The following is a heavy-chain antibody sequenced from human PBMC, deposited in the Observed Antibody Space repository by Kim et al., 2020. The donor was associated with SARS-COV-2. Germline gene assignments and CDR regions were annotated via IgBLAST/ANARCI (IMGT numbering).Heavy chain of an antibody. CDR2: INHNGGT. CDR1: GGSFSGYY. CDR3: ARCSRYYSDNSGSFHFDF. Sequence: SETLSLTCAVYGGSFSGYYWSWIRQPPGKGLEWIGEINHNGGTNYNPSLKSRVIISVDTSKNQFSLNLSSVTAADTAVYYCARCSRYYSDNSGSFHFDFWGQGTLVTVSS. V-gene: IGHV4-34*01. D-gene: IGHD3-22*01. J-gene: IGHJ4*02.